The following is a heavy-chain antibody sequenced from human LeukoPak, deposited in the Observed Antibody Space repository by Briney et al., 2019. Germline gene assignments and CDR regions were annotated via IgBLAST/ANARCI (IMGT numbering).Heavy chain of an antibody. J-gene: IGHJ6*02. CDR1: GFTFGDYA. CDR3: TFGSYYYYVMDV. CDR2: IRSKAYGGTT. D-gene: IGHD3-16*01. V-gene: IGHV3-49*04. Sequence: GGSLRLSCTASGFTFGDYAMSWVRQAPGKGLEWVGFIRSKAYGGTTEYAASVKGRFTISRDDSKSIAYLQMNSLKTEDAAIYYCTFGSYYYYVMDVWGQGTTVTVSS.